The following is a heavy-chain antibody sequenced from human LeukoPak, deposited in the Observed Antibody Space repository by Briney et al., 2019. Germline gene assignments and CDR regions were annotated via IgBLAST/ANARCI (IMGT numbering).Heavy chain of an antibody. V-gene: IGHV4-4*07. D-gene: IGHD2-2*01. CDR2: IYTSGST. CDR3: ARGCSSTSCWLRMDV. CDR1: GGSITNHY. J-gene: IGHJ6*02. Sequence: PSETLSLTCTVSGGSITNHYWSWIRQPAGKGLEWIGRIYTSGSTSYNPSLKSRVSMSIDTSKNQFSLKLSSLTAADTAVYYCARGCSSTSCWLRMDVWGQGTTVTVS.